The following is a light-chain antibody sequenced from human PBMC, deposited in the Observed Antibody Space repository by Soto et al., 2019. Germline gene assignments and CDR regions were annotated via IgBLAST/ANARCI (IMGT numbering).Light chain of an antibody. CDR1: QDISNY. V-gene: IGKV1-33*01. Sequence: DLQMTQSPSSLSASVGDRVTITCQASQDISNYLNWYQQKPGKAPKLLIYDASNLETGVPSRFSGSGSGTDFTFTISSLQPEDIATYYCQQYDNHPFGQGTKLEIK. CDR2: DAS. J-gene: IGKJ2*01. CDR3: QQYDNHP.